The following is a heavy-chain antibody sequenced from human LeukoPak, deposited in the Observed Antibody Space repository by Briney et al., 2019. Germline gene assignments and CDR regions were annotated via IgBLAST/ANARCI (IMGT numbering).Heavy chain of an antibody. CDR2: ISAYNGNT. CDR1: GCIFTIYG. J-gene: IGHJ3*02. D-gene: IGHD6-13*01. V-gene: IGHV1-18*01. CDR3: ARGGIAAASDAFDI. Sequence: ASVKVSCKSSGCIFTIYGISWVRQAPGQGLEWMVWISAYNGNTHYAQKLQGRVTMTTDTSTSTAYMELRSLRSDDTAVYYCARGGIAAASDAFDIWGQGTMVTVSS.